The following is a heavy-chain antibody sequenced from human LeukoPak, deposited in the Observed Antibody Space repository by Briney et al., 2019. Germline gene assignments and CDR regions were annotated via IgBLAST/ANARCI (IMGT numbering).Heavy chain of an antibody. CDR2: VSGSGENT. D-gene: IGHD6-13*01. Sequence: GGSLSLSCAASGLTFSSYAMSWVRQGPEKGLEWVAAVSGSGENTYYADSVKGRFTISRDNSRNTLYLQMNSLRGEDTAVYYCAKDRSSSWYFDYWGQGTLVTVSS. CDR1: GLTFSSYA. J-gene: IGHJ4*02. V-gene: IGHV3-23*01. CDR3: AKDRSSSWYFDY.